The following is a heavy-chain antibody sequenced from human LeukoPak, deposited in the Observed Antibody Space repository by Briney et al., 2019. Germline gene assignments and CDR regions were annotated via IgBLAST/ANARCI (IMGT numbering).Heavy chain of an antibody. CDR3: ARAYDSSGYYWYYFDY. D-gene: IGHD3-22*01. Sequence: SETLSLTCTVSGGSISSYYWSWIRQPPGKGLEWIGYIYYSGSTNYNPSLKSRVTISVDTSKNQFSLKLSSVTAADTAVYYCARAYDSSGYYWYYFDYWGQGTLVTVSS. CDR2: IYYSGST. V-gene: IGHV4-59*01. J-gene: IGHJ4*02. CDR1: GGSISSYY.